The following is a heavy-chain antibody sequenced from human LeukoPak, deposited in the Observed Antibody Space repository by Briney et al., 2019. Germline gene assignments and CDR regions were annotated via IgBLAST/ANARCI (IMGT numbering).Heavy chain of an antibody. CDR3: AREGRTSGTSWYDP. D-gene: IGHD3-10*01. J-gene: IGHJ5*02. Sequence: SETLSLTCAVSDYSVTSDHYWGWIRLAPGKGLEWIGSIYHSGGTYYNPSLKSRVTISVDTYKDQFSLRLTSVTGADTGIYYCAREGRTSGTSWYDPWGQGTRVTVSS. V-gene: IGHV4-38-2*01. CDR2: IYHSGGT. CDR1: DYSVTSDHY.